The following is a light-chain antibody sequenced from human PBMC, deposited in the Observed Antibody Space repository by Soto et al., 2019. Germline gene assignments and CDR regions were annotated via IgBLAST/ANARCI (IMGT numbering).Light chain of an antibody. V-gene: IGKV3-20*01. Sequence: EIVLTQSPGPLSLSPGERATLSCRASQSVGSSYLAWYQQKPGRAPRLLIYAVSSRATGLPDRFIGSGSGTDCALTVGRLEHEDFAVYYCQQDGSSFHTFGQGTKLEIK. CDR2: AVS. J-gene: IGKJ2*01. CDR3: QQDGSSFHT. CDR1: QSVGSSY.